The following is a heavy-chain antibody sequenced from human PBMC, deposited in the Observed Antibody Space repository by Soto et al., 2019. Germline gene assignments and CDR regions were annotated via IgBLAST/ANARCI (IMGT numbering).Heavy chain of an antibody. CDR3: AGREDYYDSSDNWFDP. Sequence: SVKVSCKAPGGTFSSYAISWVRQAPGQGLEWMGGIIPIFGTANYAQKFQGRVTITADKSTSTAYMELSSLRSEDTAVYYCAGREDYYDSSDNWFDPWGQGTLVTVSS. J-gene: IGHJ5*02. D-gene: IGHD3-22*01. CDR1: GGTFSSYA. V-gene: IGHV1-69*06. CDR2: IIPIFGTA.